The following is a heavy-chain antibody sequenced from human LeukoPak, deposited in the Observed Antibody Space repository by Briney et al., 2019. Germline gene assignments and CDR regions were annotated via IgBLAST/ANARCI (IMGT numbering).Heavy chain of an antibody. CDR1: GGSISSSSYY. Sequence: SETLSLTCTVSGGSISSSSYYWGWIRQPPGKGLEWIGSIYYSGSTYYNPSLKSRVTISVDTSKNQFSLKLSSVTAADTAVYYCAGQIHYDFWSGNHDYWGQGTLVTVSS. J-gene: IGHJ4*02. CDR3: AGQIHYDFWSGNHDY. D-gene: IGHD3-3*01. CDR2: IYYSGST. V-gene: IGHV4-39*01.